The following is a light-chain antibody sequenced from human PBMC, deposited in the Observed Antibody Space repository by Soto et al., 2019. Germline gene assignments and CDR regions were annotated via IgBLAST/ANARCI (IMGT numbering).Light chain of an antibody. V-gene: IGKV3-20*01. CDR1: QSISSSF. CDR3: QQYGGSLT. J-gene: IGKJ4*01. CDR2: GAS. Sequence: EIVLTQSPGTLSLSPGERATLSCRTSQSISSSFLGWYQQKPGQAPRLLIYGASSRATGIPDGFSGTGSVTDFTLTISRLEPEDFAVYYCQQYGGSLTFGGGTKVEIK.